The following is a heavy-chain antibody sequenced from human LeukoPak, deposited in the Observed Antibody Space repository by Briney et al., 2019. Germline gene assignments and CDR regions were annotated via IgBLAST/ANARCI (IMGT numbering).Heavy chain of an antibody. J-gene: IGHJ5*02. CDR3: ARVVVAATPFDWFDP. CDR2: ISAYNGNT. V-gene: IGHV1-18*01. D-gene: IGHD2-15*01. Sequence: ASVKVSCKASGYTFTSYGISWVRQAPGQGLEWMGWISAYNGNTNYAQKLQGRVTMTTDTSTSTAYMELRSLRSDDTAVYYCARVVVAATPFDWFDPWGQGTLVTVSS. CDR1: GYTFTSYG.